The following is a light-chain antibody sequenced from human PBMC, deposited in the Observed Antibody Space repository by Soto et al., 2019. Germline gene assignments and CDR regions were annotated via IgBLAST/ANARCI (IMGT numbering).Light chain of an antibody. CDR1: QSISSY. V-gene: IGKV3-11*01. Sequence: EIVLTQSPATLSLSPGQRATLSCRASQSISSYLAWYQQKPGQAPRLLVYDASHRATGIPARFSGSGSGTDFTLTISSLEPEDFAVYYCQQRSNWPQWTFGQGTKVDIK. J-gene: IGKJ1*01. CDR2: DAS. CDR3: QQRSNWPQWT.